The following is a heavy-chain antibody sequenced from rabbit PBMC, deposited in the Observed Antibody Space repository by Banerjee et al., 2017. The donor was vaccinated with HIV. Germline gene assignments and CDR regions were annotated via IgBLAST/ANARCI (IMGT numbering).Heavy chain of an antibody. CDR1: GFSFSSSYY. V-gene: IGHV1S45*01. J-gene: IGHJ4*01. CDR3: ARSPYTYAYAGYNYTTWFNL. D-gene: IGHD6-1*01. CDR2: IYNGDGST. Sequence: QEQLEESGGDLVKPGASLTLTCTASGFSFSSSYYMCWVRQAPGKGLEWIACIYNGDGSTYYATWAKGRFTISKTSSTTVTLQMTSLTAADTATYFCARSPYTYAYAGYNYTTWFNLWGPGTLVTVS.